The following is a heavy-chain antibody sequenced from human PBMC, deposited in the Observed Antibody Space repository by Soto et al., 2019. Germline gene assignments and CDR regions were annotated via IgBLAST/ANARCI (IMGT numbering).Heavy chain of an antibody. J-gene: IGHJ6*02. D-gene: IGHD5-18*01. CDR1: GGTFSKDA. CDR2: LIPVFGSP. Sequence: QVQLVQSGAEVKKPGSSVTVSCKTSGGTFSKDASNWVRQAPGQGLEWMGLLIPVFGSPIYAQKFKGRIRIPEDESTSTAFMDLSSLRSEDTAVYYCTRVLGYTFEPGKTRYYAMDVWGQGTTVSVSS. V-gene: IGHV1-69*01. CDR3: TRVLGYTFEPGKTRYYAMDV.